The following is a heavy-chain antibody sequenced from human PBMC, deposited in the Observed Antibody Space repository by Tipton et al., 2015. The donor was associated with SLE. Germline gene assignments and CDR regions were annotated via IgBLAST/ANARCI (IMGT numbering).Heavy chain of an antibody. Sequence: TLSLTCAVYGGSFNDYYWSWIRQPPGKGLEWIGEVTQSGATNYNPSLKSRVTISVDTSQTQFSLKLTSVTAADTAVYYCARHKGSGCYRGVFDYWGQGTLVT. D-gene: IGHD6-19*01. CDR3: ARHKGSGCYRGVFDY. J-gene: IGHJ4*02. CDR2: VTQSGAT. V-gene: IGHV4-34*01. CDR1: GGSFNDYY.